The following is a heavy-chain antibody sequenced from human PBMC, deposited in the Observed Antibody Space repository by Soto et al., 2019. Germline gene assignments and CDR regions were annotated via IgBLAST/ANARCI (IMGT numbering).Heavy chain of an antibody. CDR1: GFTFSSYS. CDR2: ISGSGGST. Sequence: GGSLRLSCAASGFTFSSYSMNWVRQAPGKGLEWVSAISGSGGSTYYADSVKGRFTISRDNSKNTLYLQMNSLRAEDTAVYYCAKNSYGPYYYYGMDVWGQGTTVTVSS. J-gene: IGHJ6*02. CDR3: AKNSYGPYYYYGMDV. D-gene: IGHD5-18*01. V-gene: IGHV3-23*01.